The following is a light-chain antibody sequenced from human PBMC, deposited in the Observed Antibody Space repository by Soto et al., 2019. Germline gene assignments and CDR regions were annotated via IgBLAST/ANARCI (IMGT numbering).Light chain of an antibody. CDR1: SSNIGNNY. CDR3: ATGDGSRHWEV. J-gene: IGLJ7*01. CDR2: DNN. V-gene: IGLV1-51*01. Sequence: QSVLTQSPSVSAAPGQKVTISCSGSSSNIGNNYVSWYQQLPGTAPKLLIYDNNKRPSGIPDLFSGSKSGTSGTLDIIVLQAGDDADYYSATGDGSRHWEVFGG.